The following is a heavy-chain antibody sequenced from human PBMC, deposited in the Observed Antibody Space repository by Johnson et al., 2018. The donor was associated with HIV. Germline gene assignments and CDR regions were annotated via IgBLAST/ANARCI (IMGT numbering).Heavy chain of an antibody. CDR1: GFSFSDHF. CDR2: ISYDGTKK. V-gene: IGHV3-30*03. Sequence: VQLVESGGGLVQPGGSLRLSCVGSGFSFSDHFMDWVRQAPGKGLEWVAIISYDGTKKYYADSVRGRFIISRDNSKNTLYLQMNSLRAEDTALYYCARVRERWELLLSDGSDIWGQGTMVTLSS. CDR3: ARVRERWELLLSDGSDI. J-gene: IGHJ3*02. D-gene: IGHD1-26*01.